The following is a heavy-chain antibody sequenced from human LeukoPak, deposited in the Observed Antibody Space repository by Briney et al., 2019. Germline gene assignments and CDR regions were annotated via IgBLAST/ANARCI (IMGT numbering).Heavy chain of an antibody. Sequence: PSETLSLTCTGSGASITTYYWSWIRQPPGKGLEWIGFIYSSGITNYNPSLKSRVTISVDTSKNQFSLRLASVTAADTAVYYCARGRTTYYSDSTGYYRDAFDIWGQGTKVTVSS. D-gene: IGHD3-22*01. J-gene: IGHJ3*02. CDR1: GASITTYY. CDR3: ARGRTTYYSDSTGYYRDAFDI. V-gene: IGHV4-59*01. CDR2: IYSSGIT.